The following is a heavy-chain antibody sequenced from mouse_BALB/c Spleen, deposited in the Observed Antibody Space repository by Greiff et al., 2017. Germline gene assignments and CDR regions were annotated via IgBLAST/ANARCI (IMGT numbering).Heavy chain of an antibody. V-gene: IGHV1-15*01. D-gene: IGHD2-2*01. CDR2: IDPETGGT. CDR1: GYTFTDYE. J-gene: IGHJ2*01. CDR3: TGYDGY. Sequence: VQLQQSGAELVRPGASVTLSCKASGYTFTDYEMHWVKQTPVHGLEWIGAIDPETGGTAYNQKFKGKATLTADKSSSTAYMELRSLTSEDSAVYYCTGYDGYWGQGTTLTVSS.